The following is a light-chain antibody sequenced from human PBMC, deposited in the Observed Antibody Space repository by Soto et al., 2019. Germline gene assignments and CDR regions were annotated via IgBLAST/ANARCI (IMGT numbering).Light chain of an antibody. Sequence: EIAMTQSPATLSVSPGERATLSCRASQSVNYNLAWYQQRPGQAPRLLIYGASSRATGIPARFSGSGSGTQFTLTISSLQSEDFAVYYCQQYDNWPPFIFGQGTRLEIK. CDR1: QSVNYN. V-gene: IGKV3-15*01. CDR3: QQYDNWPPFI. CDR2: GAS. J-gene: IGKJ5*01.